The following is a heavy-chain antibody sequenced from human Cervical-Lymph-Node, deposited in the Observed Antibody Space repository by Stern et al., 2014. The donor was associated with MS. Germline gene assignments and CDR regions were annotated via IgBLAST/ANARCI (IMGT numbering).Heavy chain of an antibody. CDR1: GYTFSDYY. CDR3: ARGGATRYNMDV. V-gene: IGHV1-2*02. J-gene: IGHJ6*02. Sequence: VQLVESGAAVEKPGASLKVSCKASGYTFSDYYIHWVRQAPGQGLEWMGWINPKSGCTNYVQKFQGRVTMTSDTSIDTADMELNSLTSDDTAMFYCARGGATRYNMDVWGQGTTVIVSS. D-gene: IGHD1-26*01. CDR2: INPKSGCT.